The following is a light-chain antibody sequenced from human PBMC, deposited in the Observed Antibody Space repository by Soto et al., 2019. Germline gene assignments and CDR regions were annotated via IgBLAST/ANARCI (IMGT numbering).Light chain of an antibody. CDR1: ENVNSN. J-gene: IGKJ1*01. CDR3: QQYSNWPWT. CDR2: GAS. Sequence: EIVMTQSPATLSLSXGEIATXXXXXSENVNSNVAWWYQQKPGQAPRLFIYGASTRATGIPARFSGSGSGTEFTLTISSLQSEDFAVYYCQQYSNWPWTFGQGTKVDIK. V-gene: IGKV3-15*01.